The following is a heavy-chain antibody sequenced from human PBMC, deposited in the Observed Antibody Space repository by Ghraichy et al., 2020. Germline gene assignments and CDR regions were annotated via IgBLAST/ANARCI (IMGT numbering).Heavy chain of an antibody. CDR2: IYYSGTT. Sequence: SETLSLTCTVSGASISSGGSYWSWIRRHPGKGLEWLGYIYYSGTTHNNPSLKSRVSISVDTSNNQFSLRLSSVTAADTAVYYCAKSRAYYFDYWGQGTLVTVSS. D-gene: IGHD3-10*01. J-gene: IGHJ4*02. CDR3: AKSRAYYFDY. CDR1: GASISSGGSY. V-gene: IGHV4-31*03.